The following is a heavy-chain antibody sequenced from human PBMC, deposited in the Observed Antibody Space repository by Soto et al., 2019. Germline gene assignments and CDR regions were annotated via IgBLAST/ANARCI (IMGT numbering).Heavy chain of an antibody. CDR3: ARTGNFDWPTKSGFDY. CDR2: IIPFFGVV. V-gene: IGHV1-69*13. J-gene: IGHJ4*01. CDR1: GGTFSRSA. D-gene: IGHD3-9*01. Sequence: GASVKVSCKTSGGTFSRSAMNWVRQAPGQGLQWMGRIIPFFGVVNYAQKFQGRVTISADESTNTSYMQLSSLRSDDTAVYYCARTGNFDWPTKSGFDYWG.